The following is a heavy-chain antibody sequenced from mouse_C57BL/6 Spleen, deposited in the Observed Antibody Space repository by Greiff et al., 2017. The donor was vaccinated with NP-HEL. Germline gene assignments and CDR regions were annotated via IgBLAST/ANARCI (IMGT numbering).Heavy chain of an antibody. V-gene: IGHV1-42*01. J-gene: IGHJ4*01. CDR2: INPSTGGT. Sequence: VQLQQSGPELVKPGASVKISCKASGYSFTGYYMNWVKQSPEKSLEWIGEINPSTGGTTYNQKFKAKATLTVDKSSSTAYMQLKSLTSEDSAVYYCARWSYYGSSYDAMDYWGQGTSVTVSS. CDR1: GYSFTGYY. D-gene: IGHD1-1*01. CDR3: ARWSYYGSSYDAMDY.